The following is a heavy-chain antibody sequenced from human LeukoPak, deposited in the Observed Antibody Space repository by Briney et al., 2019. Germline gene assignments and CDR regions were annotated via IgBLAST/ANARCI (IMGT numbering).Heavy chain of an antibody. V-gene: IGHV3-48*01. CDR2: ISSSSDTI. CDR3: ARGQYSSGPEDY. CDR1: GFTFSTYS. J-gene: IGHJ4*02. Sequence: PGGSLRLSCAASGFTFSTYSMNWVRQAPGKGREWVSYISSSSDTIFYADSVKGRFTISRDNAKNSLYLQMNSLRAEDTAVYYCARGQYSSGPEDYWGQGTLVTVSS. D-gene: IGHD6-19*01.